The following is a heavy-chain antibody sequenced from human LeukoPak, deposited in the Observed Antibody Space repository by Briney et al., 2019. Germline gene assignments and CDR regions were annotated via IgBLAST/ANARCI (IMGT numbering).Heavy chain of an antibody. CDR3: ARETYYYDSSGYYYGNWFDP. D-gene: IGHD3-22*01. CDR1: GYTFTNYG. V-gene: IGHV1-18*01. CDR2: INPNSGGT. Sequence: ASVKVSCKSSGYTFTNYGINWVRQAPGQGLEWMGWINPNSGGTNYAQKLQGRVTMTTDTSTSTAYMELRSLRSDDTAVYYCARETYYYDSSGYYYGNWFDPWGQGTLVTVSS. J-gene: IGHJ5*02.